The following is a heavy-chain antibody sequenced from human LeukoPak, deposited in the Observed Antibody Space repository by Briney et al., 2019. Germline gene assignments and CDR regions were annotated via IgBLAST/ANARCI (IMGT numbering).Heavy chain of an antibody. D-gene: IGHD3-10*01. CDR3: ARLSAMVRGPEDIYYFEY. CDR2: ISWDSGSI. CDR1: GFTFDDYA. J-gene: IGHJ4*02. V-gene: IGHV3-9*01. Sequence: PGGSLRLSCAASGFTFDDYAMHWVRQAPGKGLEWVSGISWDSGSIGYADSVKGRFTISRDIAKKSLYLQMNSLRAEDTAVYYCARLSAMVRGPEDIYYFEYWGQGTLVTVSS.